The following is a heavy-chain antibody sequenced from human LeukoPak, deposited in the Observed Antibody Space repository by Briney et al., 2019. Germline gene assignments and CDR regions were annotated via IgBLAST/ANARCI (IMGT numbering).Heavy chain of an antibody. CDR1: GGTFSSYA. J-gene: IGHJ1*01. CDR3: ARDLYYYHSKAFQH. Sequence: GASVKVSCKASGGTFSSYAISWVRQAPGQGLEWMGRIIPILGIANYAQKFQGRVTITADKSTSTAYMELSSLRSEDTAVYYCARDLYYYHSKAFQHWGQGTLVTVSS. V-gene: IGHV1-69*04. D-gene: IGHD3-22*01. CDR2: IIPILGIA.